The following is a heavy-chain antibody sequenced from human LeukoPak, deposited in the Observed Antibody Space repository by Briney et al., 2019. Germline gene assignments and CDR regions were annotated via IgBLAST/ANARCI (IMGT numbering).Heavy chain of an antibody. CDR2: IIPIFGTA. V-gene: IGHV1-69*13. Sequence: ASVKVSCKASGGTFSSYAISWVRQAPGQGLEWMGGIIPIFGTANYAQKFQGRVTITADESTSTAYMELSSLRSEDTAVYYCARVKYSSSWGGWFDPWGQGTLVTVSS. CDR1: GGTFSSYA. J-gene: IGHJ5*02. D-gene: IGHD6-13*01. CDR3: ARVKYSSSWGGWFDP.